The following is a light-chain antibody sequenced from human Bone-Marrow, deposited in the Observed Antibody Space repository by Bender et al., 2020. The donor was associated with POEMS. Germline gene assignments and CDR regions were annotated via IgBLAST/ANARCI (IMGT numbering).Light chain of an antibody. V-gene: IGLV3-1*01. CDR3: QVWDGSSSHYV. J-gene: IGLJ1*01. CDR1: QLGDQY. CDR2: EDN. Sequence: SYGLTQPPSVSVSPGHTANITCSGDQLGDQYASWYQLKPGQSPVLVIYEDNKRPSGIPERFSGSNSGDTATLTISRVEAGDEADYYCQVWDGSSSHYVFGTGTEVTVL.